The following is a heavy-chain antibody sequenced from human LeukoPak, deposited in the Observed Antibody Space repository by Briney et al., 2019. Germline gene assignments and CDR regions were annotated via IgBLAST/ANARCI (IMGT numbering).Heavy chain of an antibody. CDR3: ARDSGGILEWLTYMDV. V-gene: IGHV3-30-3*01. J-gene: IGHJ6*03. D-gene: IGHD3-3*01. CDR1: GFTFSSYA. Sequence: GGSLRLSCAASGFTFSSYAMHWVRQAPGKGLEWVAVISYDGSNKYYADSVKGRFTISRDNSKNTLYLQMNSLRAEDTAVCYCARDSGGILEWLTYMDVWGKGTTVTVSS. CDR2: ISYDGSNK.